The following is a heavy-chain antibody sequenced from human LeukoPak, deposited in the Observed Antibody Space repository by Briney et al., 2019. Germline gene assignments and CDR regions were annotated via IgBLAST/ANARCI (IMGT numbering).Heavy chain of an antibody. CDR2: IIPIFGTA. V-gene: IGHV1-69*05. CDR1: GGTFSSYA. Sequence: ASVKVSCKASGGTFSSYALSWVRQAPGQGPEWMGVIIPIFGTANYAQKFQGRVTITTDESTSTAYMELSSLRSEDTAVYYCASRSGSPYRTMIVVGYDAFDIWGQGTMVTVSS. D-gene: IGHD3-22*01. CDR3: ASRSGSPYRTMIVVGYDAFDI. J-gene: IGHJ3*02.